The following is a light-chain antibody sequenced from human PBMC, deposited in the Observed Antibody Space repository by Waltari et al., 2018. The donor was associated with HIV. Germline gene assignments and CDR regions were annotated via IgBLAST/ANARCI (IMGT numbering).Light chain of an antibody. CDR1: YLPQKY. J-gene: IGLJ2*01. CDR2: QDA. CDR3: QAWDSNSAV. Sequence: SYELTQPPSVSVSPGQTASLPCSGDYLPQKYVSWYQQRPGQSPGLVIYQDARRPSGIPERFSGSSSGNTATLAISGTQSMDEADYYCQAWDSNSAVFGGGTKLTVL. V-gene: IGLV3-1*01.